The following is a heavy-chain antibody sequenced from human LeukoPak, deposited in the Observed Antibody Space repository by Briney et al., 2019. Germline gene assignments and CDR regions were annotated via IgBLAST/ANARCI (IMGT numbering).Heavy chain of an antibody. J-gene: IGHJ3*01. D-gene: IGHD6-13*01. CDR1: GGSLSNYY. Sequence: SETLSLTCSVSGGSLSNYYWTWIRQSPGKGLEWIGNIYYSGSTNYNSSLKSRVPISMGPSKNQLSLKLSSVTAADKAVYYCARNLAVGYSSWFDALDVWGQGTMVTVSS. CDR3: ARNLAVGYSSWFDALDV. V-gene: IGHV4-59*08. CDR2: IYYSGST.